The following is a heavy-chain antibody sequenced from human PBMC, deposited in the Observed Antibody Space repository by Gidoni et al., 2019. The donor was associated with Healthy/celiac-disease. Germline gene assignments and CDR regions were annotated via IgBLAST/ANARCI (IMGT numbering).Heavy chain of an antibody. Sequence: EVQLLESGGGLVQPGGSLRLSCAAAGFTFSSYAMSWVRQAPGKGLEWVSAISGSCGSTYYADSVKGRFTISRDNSKNTLYLQMNSLRAEDTAVYYCAKDQGSWGDPYYYYGMDVWGQGTTVNVSS. CDR2: ISGSCGST. CDR1: GFTFSSYA. J-gene: IGHJ6*02. CDR3: AKDQGSWGDPYYYYGMDV. V-gene: IGHV3-23*01. D-gene: IGHD3-10*01.